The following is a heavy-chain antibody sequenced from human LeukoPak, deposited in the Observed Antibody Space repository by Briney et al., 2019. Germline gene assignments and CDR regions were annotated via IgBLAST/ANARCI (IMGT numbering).Heavy chain of an antibody. V-gene: IGHV1-69*06. CDR3: ARGYSSGWYAYRYYYYYMDV. J-gene: IGHJ6*03. D-gene: IGHD6-19*01. Sequence: SVKVSCKASGYTFTSYDISWVRQAPGQGLEWMGGIIPIFGTANYAQKFQGRVTITADKSTSTAYMELRSLRSDDTAVYYCARGYSSGWYAYRYYYYYMDVWGKGTTVTVSS. CDR2: IIPIFGTA. CDR1: GYTFTSYD.